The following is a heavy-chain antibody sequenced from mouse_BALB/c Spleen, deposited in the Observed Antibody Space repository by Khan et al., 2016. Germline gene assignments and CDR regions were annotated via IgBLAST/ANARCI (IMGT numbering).Heavy chain of an antibody. D-gene: IGHD1-2*01. CDR2: IHPDSSTI. V-gene: IGHV4-1*02. CDR3: AILHYYAYMNY. Sequence: EVKLLESGGGLVQPGGSLKLSCAASGLDFSRYWLSWVRQAPGKGLEWIGEIHPDSSTINYTPSLKDKFIISRDNDKNTLYLQLCKVRSQEPALFYCAILHYYAYMNYWVQGTTLTVSS. CDR1: GLDFSRYW. J-gene: IGHJ2*01.